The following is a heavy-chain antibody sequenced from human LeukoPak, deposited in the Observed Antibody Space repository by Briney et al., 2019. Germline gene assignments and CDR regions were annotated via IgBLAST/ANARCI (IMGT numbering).Heavy chain of an antibody. CDR1: GYTFTDYY. CDR2: INPNSGGT. J-gene: IGHJ4*02. CDR3: ARGRRVIVATMGIDY. D-gene: IGHD5-12*01. V-gene: IGHV1-2*06. Sequence: AASVKVSCKASGYTFTDYYMHWVRQAPGQGLEWVGRINPNSGGTNFAQKFQGRVTMTRDTSISTAYMELSRLTSDDTAVYYCARGRRVIVATMGIDYWGQGTLVTVSS.